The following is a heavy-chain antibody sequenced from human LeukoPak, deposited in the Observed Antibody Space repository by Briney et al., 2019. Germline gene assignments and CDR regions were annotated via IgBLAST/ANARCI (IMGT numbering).Heavy chain of an antibody. V-gene: IGHV4-38-2*02. CDR3: ARASIAARPARGAWVRNWFDP. CDR1: GYSISSGYY. Sequence: PSETLSLTCTVSGYSISSGYYWAWIRQPPGKGLEWIGEINHSGSTYYNPSLKSRVTISVDTSKNQFSLKLSSVTAADTAVYYCARASIAARPARGAWVRNWFDPWGQGTLVTVSS. D-gene: IGHD6-6*01. CDR2: INHSGST. J-gene: IGHJ5*02.